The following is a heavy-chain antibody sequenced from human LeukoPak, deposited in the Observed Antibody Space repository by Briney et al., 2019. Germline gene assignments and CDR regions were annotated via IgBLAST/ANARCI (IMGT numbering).Heavy chain of an antibody. V-gene: IGHV4-4*07. CDR3: ARWDDSAWAFGN. Sequence: SETLSLTCTVSGGSISSYYWSWIRQPAGKGLEWIGRIYTSGSTNYNPSLKSRVTMSVDTSKNRLSLRLTSVTAADTAVYYCARWDDSAWAFGNWGPGTLVTVSS. J-gene: IGHJ4*02. CDR1: GGSISSYY. D-gene: IGHD6-19*01. CDR2: IYTSGST.